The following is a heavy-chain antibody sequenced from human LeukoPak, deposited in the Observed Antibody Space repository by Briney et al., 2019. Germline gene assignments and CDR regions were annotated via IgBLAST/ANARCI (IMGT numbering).Heavy chain of an antibody. CDR2: ISGSGANT. CDR3: AKDKRTPSYGYYFDY. CDR1: GFTFSSYA. D-gene: IGHD4-17*01. V-gene: IGHV3-23*01. J-gene: IGHJ4*02. Sequence: GGSLRLSCAASGFTFSSYAMSWVRQAPGKGLEWVSAISGSGANTYYADSLKGRFTISRDNSKNTLYLQMNSLRAEDTAVYYCAKDKRTPSYGYYFDYWGQGTLVTVSS.